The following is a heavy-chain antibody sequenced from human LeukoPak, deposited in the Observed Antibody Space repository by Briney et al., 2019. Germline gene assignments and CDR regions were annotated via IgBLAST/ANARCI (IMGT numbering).Heavy chain of an antibody. V-gene: IGHV4-38-2*02. J-gene: IGHJ3*02. CDR2: IYYSGSA. CDR3: ARDPYSSGWEPRAFDI. Sequence: SETLSLTCTVSGYSISSGYYWGWIRQPPGKGLEWIGSIYYSGSAYYNPSLKSRVTISVDTSKNQFSLKLSSVTAADTAVYYCARDPYSSGWEPRAFDIWGQGTMVTVSS. CDR1: GYSISSGYY. D-gene: IGHD6-19*01.